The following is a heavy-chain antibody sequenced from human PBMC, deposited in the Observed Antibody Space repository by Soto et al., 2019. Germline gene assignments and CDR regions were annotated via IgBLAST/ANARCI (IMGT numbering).Heavy chain of an antibody. CDR2: ISSSSSYI. CDR1: GFTFSSYS. D-gene: IGHD3-9*01. J-gene: IGHJ4*02. Sequence: PGRSLRLSCAASGFTFSSYSMNWVRQAPGKGLEWVSSISSSSSYIYYADSVKGRFTISRDNAKNSLYLQMNSLRAEDTAVYYCARTGLDYDILTGYFPRRHFDYWGQGTLVTVSS. V-gene: IGHV3-21*01. CDR3: ARTGLDYDILTGYFPRRHFDY.